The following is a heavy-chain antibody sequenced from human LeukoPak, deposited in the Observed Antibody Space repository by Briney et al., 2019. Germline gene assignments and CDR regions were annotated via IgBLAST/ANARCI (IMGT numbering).Heavy chain of an antibody. V-gene: IGHV1-2*02. CDR2: INPNSGGT. D-gene: IGHD2-2*01. CDR1: GYTFTGYY. Sequence: ASVKVSCKASGYTFTGYYMHWVRQAPGQGLEWMGWINPNSGGTNYAQKFQGRVTMTRDTSISTAYMELSRLRSDDTAVYYCARVYYCSSTSCRARFDPWGQGTLVTVSS. CDR3: ARVYYCSSTSCRARFDP. J-gene: IGHJ5*02.